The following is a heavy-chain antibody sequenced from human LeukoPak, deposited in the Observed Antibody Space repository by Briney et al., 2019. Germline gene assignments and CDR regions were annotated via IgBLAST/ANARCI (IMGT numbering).Heavy chain of an antibody. Sequence: GGSLRLSRAASGFTFSSYWMHWVRQAPGKGLVWVSRINTDGSSTSYADSVKGRFTISRDNAKNTLYLQMNSLRAEDTAVYYCARENTIFGVVQYYFDYWGQGTLVTVSS. D-gene: IGHD3-3*01. CDR3: ARENTIFGVVQYYFDY. CDR1: GFTFSSYW. V-gene: IGHV3-74*01. J-gene: IGHJ4*02. CDR2: INTDGSST.